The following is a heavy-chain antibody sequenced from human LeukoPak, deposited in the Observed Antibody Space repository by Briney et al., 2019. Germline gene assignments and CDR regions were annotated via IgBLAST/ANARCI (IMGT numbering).Heavy chain of an antibody. Sequence: GGSLRLSCAASGFIFKKYWMHWVRQAPGKGLVWVSRINTGGSSTTYADSVKGRFTISRDDAKNTLYLQMNSLRAEDTAVYYCARPSTGYYYIARYWGQGTLVTVSS. CDR2: INTGGSST. J-gene: IGHJ4*02. CDR1: GFIFKKYW. CDR3: ARPSTGYYYIARY. V-gene: IGHV3-74*03. D-gene: IGHD3-22*01.